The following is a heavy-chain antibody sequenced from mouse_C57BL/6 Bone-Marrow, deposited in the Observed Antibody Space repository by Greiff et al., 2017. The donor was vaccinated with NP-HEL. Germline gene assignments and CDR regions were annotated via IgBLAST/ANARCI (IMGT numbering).Heavy chain of an antibody. CDR3: VRQNYYGTSWDWYFDV. Sequence: DVHLVESGGGLVQPKGSLKLSCAASGFSFNTYAMNWVRQAPGKGLEWVARIRSKSNNYATYYADSVKDRFTISRDDSESMLYLQMNNLKTEDTAMYYCVRQNYYGTSWDWYFDVWGTGTTVTVSS. D-gene: IGHD1-1*01. CDR2: IRSKSNNYAT. J-gene: IGHJ1*03. CDR1: GFSFNTYA. V-gene: IGHV10-1*01.